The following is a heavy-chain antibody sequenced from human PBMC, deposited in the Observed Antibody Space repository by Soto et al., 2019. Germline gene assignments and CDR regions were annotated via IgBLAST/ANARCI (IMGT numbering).Heavy chain of an antibody. CDR2: ISYTGNT. J-gene: IGHJ4*02. CDR3: ARHRPKEDGNKNGFDY. CDR1: GGSISSGGYF. V-gene: IGHV4-39*01. Sequence: SETLSLTCTVSGGSISSGGYFWSWIRQPPGKGLEYIGTISYTGNTYYNSSLMSRVTISLDTSKNQFSLKLTSVTAADTALYYCARHRPKEDGNKNGFDYWGQGTLVTVSS. D-gene: IGHD2-15*01.